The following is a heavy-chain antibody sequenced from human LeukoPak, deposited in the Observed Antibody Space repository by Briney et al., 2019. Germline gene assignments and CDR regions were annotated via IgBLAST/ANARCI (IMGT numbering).Heavy chain of an antibody. V-gene: IGHV1-46*01. CDR1: GYTFTSYY. CDR3: ARDMRIAAAGASDY. Sequence: ASVKVSCKASGYTFTSYYMHWVRQAPGQGLEWMGIINPSGGSTSYAQKFQGRVTMTRDTSISTAYMELSRLRSDDTAVYYCARDMRIAAAGASDYWGQGTLVTVSS. J-gene: IGHJ4*02. CDR2: INPSGGST. D-gene: IGHD6-13*01.